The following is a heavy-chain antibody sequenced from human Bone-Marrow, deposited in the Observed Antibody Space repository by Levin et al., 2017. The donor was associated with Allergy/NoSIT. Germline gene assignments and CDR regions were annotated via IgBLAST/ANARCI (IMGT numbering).Heavy chain of an antibody. CDR1: GFTFSAYA. CDR2: ISGSGQIT. V-gene: IGHV3-23*01. CDR3: AKASVTVAAFGHFDY. D-gene: IGHD2-15*01. Sequence: GGSLRLSCAASGFTFSAYAMTWVRQAPGKGLEWVSSISGSGQITYYTDSVKGRFTISRDNYKNTLYVEMNSLRAEDTATYYCAKASVTVAAFGHFDYWGQGALVTVSS. J-gene: IGHJ4*02.